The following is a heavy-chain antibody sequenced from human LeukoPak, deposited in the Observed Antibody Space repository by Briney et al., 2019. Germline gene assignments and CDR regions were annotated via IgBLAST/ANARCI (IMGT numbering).Heavy chain of an antibody. V-gene: IGHV3-21*01. CDR2: ISSSSSYI. CDR1: GFTFSSYS. D-gene: IGHD2-2*01. CDR3: ARLDCSSTSCPFDP. J-gene: IGHJ5*02. Sequence: GGTLRLSCAASGFTFSSYSMNWVRQAPGKGLEWVSSISSSSSYIYYADSVKGRFTISRDNAKNSLYLQMNSLRAEDTAVYYCARLDCSSTSCPFDPWGQGTLVTVSS.